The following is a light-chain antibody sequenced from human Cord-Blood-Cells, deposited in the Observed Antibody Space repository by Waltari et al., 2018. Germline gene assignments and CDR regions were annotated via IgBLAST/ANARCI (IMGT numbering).Light chain of an antibody. Sequence: IVLTQSPATPSLSPGERATLSCRASQSVRSNLAWYQRKPAQAPRLLIYDATNRATGNTARLSGSGSGTDFTLTISTLGPEDFAVYYCQQRSNWHIFPFGPGTKVNIK. CDR1: QSVRSN. J-gene: IGKJ3*01. CDR2: DAT. V-gene: IGKV3-11*01. CDR3: QQRSNWHIFP.